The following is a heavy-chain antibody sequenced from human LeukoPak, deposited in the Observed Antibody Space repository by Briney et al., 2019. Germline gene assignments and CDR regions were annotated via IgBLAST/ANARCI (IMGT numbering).Heavy chain of an antibody. CDR1: GFTFSGSA. J-gene: IGHJ4*02. Sequence: GGSLKLSCAASGFTFSGSAMHWVRQASGKGLEWVGRIRSKANSYATAYAASVKGRFTISRNDSKNTAYLQMNSLKTEDTAVYYCTRAVAGTGGTDYWGQGTLVTVSS. CDR2: IRSKANSYAT. V-gene: IGHV3-73*01. D-gene: IGHD6-19*01. CDR3: TRAVAGTGGTDY.